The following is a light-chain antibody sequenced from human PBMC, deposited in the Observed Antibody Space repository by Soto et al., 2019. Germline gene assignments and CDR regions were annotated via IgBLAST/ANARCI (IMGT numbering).Light chain of an antibody. J-gene: IGKJ4*01. Sequence: DIQMTQSPSSLSASVGDRVTITCRASQSITIYLNWYQQKPGKAPKLLIFATSSLQSGVPSRFSGSGSGTDFTLTISILQPEDLATYYCQQSHTTPLTFGGGTKVEIK. CDR2: ATS. CDR1: QSITIY. CDR3: QQSHTTPLT. V-gene: IGKV1-39*01.